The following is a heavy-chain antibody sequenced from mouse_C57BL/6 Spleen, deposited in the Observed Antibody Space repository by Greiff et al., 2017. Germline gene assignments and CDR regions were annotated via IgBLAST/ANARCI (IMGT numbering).Heavy chain of an antibody. J-gene: IGHJ3*01. D-gene: IGHD1-1*01. Sequence: QVQLKESGPELVKPGASVKISCKASGYAFSSSWMNWVKQRPGKGLEWIGRIYPGDGDTNYNGKFKGKATLTAVKSSSTAYMQLSSLTSEDSAVYFCARDGYGSPFAYWGQGTLVTVSA. V-gene: IGHV1-82*01. CDR1: GYAFSSSW. CDR3: ARDGYGSPFAY. CDR2: IYPGDGDT.